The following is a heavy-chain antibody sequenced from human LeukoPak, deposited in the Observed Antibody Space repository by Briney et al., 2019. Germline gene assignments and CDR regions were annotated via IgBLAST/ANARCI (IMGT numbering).Heavy chain of an antibody. J-gene: IGHJ6*02. CDR3: ARDLYAYCSGGSCYFDYYGMDV. CDR1: GGSISSYY. D-gene: IGHD2-15*01. V-gene: IGHV4-4*07. CDR2: IYTSGST. Sequence: SETLSLTCTVSGGSISSYYWSWIRQPAGKGLEWIGRIYTSGSTNYNPSLKSRVTMSVDTSKNQFSLKLSSVTAADTAVYYCARDLYAYCSGGSCYFDYYGMDVWGQGTTVTVSS.